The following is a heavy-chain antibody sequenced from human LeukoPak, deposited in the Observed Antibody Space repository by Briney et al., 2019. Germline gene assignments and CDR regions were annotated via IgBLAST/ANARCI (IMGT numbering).Heavy chain of an antibody. CDR3: ARDPRYYGSGSQISQFDY. Sequence: MPSETLSLTCTVSGGSISSYYWSWIRQPAGKGLEWIGRIYTSGSTNYNPSLKSRVTMSVDTSKNQFSLKLSSVTAADTAVYYCARDPRYYGSGSQISQFDYWGQGTLVTVSS. CDR1: GGSISSYY. D-gene: IGHD3-10*01. V-gene: IGHV4-4*07. J-gene: IGHJ4*02. CDR2: IYTSGST.